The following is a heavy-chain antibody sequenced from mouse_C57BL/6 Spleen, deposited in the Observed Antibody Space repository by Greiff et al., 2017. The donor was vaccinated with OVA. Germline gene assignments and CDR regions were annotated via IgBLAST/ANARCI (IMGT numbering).Heavy chain of an antibody. Sequence: QVHVKQSGPELVKPGASVKLSCKASGYTFTSYDINWVKQRPGQGLEWIGWIYPRDGSTKYNEKFKGKATLTVDTSSSTAYMELHSLTSEDSAVYFCARGGGSSPLGYWGQGTTLTVSS. V-gene: IGHV1-85*01. CDR1: GYTFTSYD. CDR2: IYPRDGST. D-gene: IGHD1-1*01. J-gene: IGHJ2*01. CDR3: ARGGGSSPLGY.